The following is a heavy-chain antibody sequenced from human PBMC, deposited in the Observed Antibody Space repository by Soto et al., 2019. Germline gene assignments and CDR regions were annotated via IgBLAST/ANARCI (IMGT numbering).Heavy chain of an antibody. Sequence: QVQLQESGPGLVKPSQTLSLICTVSGGSISSADSHWSWIRQPPGTGLEWIGYISYSGSTSHTPSLKCRVPISLATSKNQFSLSLNSVTAAATAVYCCVRVRCGTSAYDYWGQGTPVTVSS. CDR1: GGSISSADSH. J-gene: IGHJ4*02. CDR2: ISYSGST. D-gene: IGHD1-1*01. CDR3: VRVRCGTSAYDY. V-gene: IGHV4-30-4*01.